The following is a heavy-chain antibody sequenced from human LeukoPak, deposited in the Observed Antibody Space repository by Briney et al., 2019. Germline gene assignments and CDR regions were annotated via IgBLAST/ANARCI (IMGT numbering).Heavy chain of an antibody. CDR3: VKEASRAYFDY. J-gene: IGHJ4*02. D-gene: IGHD2-2*01. CDR1: GFAFSSYW. V-gene: IGHV3-23*01. Sequence: GGSLRLSCEASGFAFSSYWASWVRQAPGRGLEWVSAISGSGSNTYYADSVKGRLTISRDNSKNTLYLQMSSLRAEDTAVYYCVKEASRAYFDYWGQGTLVTVSS. CDR2: ISGSGSNT.